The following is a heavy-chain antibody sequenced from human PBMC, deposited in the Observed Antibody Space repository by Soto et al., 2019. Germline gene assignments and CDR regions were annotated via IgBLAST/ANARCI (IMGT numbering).Heavy chain of an antibody. D-gene: IGHD4-17*01. V-gene: IGHV4-34*01. CDR2: INHSGST. Sequence: SETLSLTCAVYGGSFSGYYWSWIRQPPGKGLEWIGEINHSGSTNYNPSLKSRVTISVDTSRNQFSLKLSSVTAADTAVYYCANLYGDYIFSWGQGTLVTVSS. CDR1: GGSFSGYY. J-gene: IGHJ5*02. CDR3: ANLYGDYIFS.